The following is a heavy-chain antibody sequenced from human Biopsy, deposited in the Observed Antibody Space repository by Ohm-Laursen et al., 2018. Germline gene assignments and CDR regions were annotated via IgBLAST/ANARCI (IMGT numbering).Heavy chain of an antibody. CDR2: TYYRGAS. J-gene: IGHJ3*02. D-gene: IGHD2/OR15-2a*01. V-gene: IGHV4-59*02. CDR3: AAFPFSGGPAFDI. CDR1: GGSVGDYF. Sequence: SETLSLTRSVSGGSVGDYFLSWIRLVPGKRPEWIGYTYYRGASENNPSLRSRVTTSVDISRNQFFLNMKSVTGAETAVYYCAAFPFSGGPAFDIWGQGTTVIVSS.